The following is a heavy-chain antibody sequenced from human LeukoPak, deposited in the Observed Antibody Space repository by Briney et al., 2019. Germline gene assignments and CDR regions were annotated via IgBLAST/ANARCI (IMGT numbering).Heavy chain of an antibody. CDR1: GYTFSDYW. CDR2: VYPGDSDT. J-gene: IGHJ3*02. D-gene: IGHD3-22*01. V-gene: IGHV5-51*01. Sequence: GESLKISCKASGYTFSDYWIGWVRQMPGQGLEWMGVVYPGDSDTRYSPSFQGHVTISADKSINTAYLQWSSLKASDTAMYYCAREHSSGYYYDVDDAFDIWGQGTMVTVSS. CDR3: AREHSSGYYYDVDDAFDI.